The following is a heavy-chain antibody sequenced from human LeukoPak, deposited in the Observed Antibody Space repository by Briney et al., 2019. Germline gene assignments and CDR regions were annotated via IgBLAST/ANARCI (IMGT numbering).Heavy chain of an antibody. CDR2: INPSGGST. CDR1: GYTFTSYY. Sequence: ASVKVSCKASGYTFTSYYMHWVRQAPGQGLEWMGIINPSGGSTSYAQKFQGRVTMTRDTSTSTVYMELSSLRSEDTAVYYCARGTGDTLTGYSLAEYFQHWGQGTLVTVSS. V-gene: IGHV1-46*01. D-gene: IGHD3-9*01. J-gene: IGHJ1*01. CDR3: ARGTGDTLTGYSLAEYFQH.